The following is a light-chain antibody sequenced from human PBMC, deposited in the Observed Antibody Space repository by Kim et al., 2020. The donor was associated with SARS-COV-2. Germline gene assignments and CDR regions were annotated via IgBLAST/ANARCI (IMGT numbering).Light chain of an antibody. CDR3: QHLNTYSVL. CDR1: QGISNY. V-gene: IGKV1-9*01. J-gene: IGKJ3*01. CDR2: GAS. Sequence: DIQLTQSPSFLSASVGDRVTITCRASQGISNYLAWYQQKPGKAPKLLMYGASSLQDGVPSRFSGSGSGTEFTLTISNLQPEDFATYYCQHLNTYSVLFGPGTKWISN.